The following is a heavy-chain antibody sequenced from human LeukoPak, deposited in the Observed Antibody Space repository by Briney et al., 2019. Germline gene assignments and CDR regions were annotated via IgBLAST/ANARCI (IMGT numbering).Heavy chain of an antibody. CDR1: GYTFTSYG. D-gene: IGHD3-22*01. CDR2: ISAYNGNT. J-gene: IGHJ6*03. V-gene: IGHV1-18*01. CDR3: ARAGWGYYDSSGYPHYYYYYMDV. Sequence: ASVKVSCKASGYTFTSYGISWVRQAPGQGLEGMGWISAYNGNTNYAQKLQGRVTMTTDTSTSTAYMELRSLRSDDTAVYYCARAGWGYYDSSGYPHYYYYYMDVWGKGTTVTVSS.